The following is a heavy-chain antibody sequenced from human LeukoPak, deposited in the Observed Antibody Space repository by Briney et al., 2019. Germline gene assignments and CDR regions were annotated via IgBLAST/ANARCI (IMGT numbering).Heavy chain of an antibody. Sequence: PSETLSLTCTVSGGSISNYYWNWIRQPPGKGLEWIGYVYYNGATNYNPSLKSRTTISVDTSKNQFSLKLSSVTAADTAVYYCASHYDSSGYYDYWGQGTLVTVSS. CDR1: GGSISNYY. CDR2: VYYNGAT. D-gene: IGHD3-22*01. CDR3: ASHYDSSGYYDY. V-gene: IGHV4-59*08. J-gene: IGHJ4*02.